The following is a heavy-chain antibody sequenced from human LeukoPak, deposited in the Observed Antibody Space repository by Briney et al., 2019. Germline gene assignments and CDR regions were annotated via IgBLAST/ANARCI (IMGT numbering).Heavy chain of an antibody. J-gene: IGHJ5*02. Sequence: SQTLSLTCAVSGGSISSGGYSWSWIRQPPGKGLEWIGYIYHSGSTYYNPSLKSRVTISVDRSKNQFSLKLSSVTAADTAVYYCAREGRWFDPWGQGTLVTVSS. CDR1: GGSISSGGYS. CDR3: AREGRWFDP. CDR2: IYHSGST. V-gene: IGHV4-30-2*01.